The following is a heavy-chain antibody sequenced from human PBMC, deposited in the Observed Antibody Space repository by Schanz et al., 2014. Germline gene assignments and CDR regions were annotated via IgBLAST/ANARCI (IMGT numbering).Heavy chain of an antibody. V-gene: IGHV1-69*08. J-gene: IGHJ5*02. Sequence: QVHLAQSGAEVKKPGSSVKVSCKASGGTFSSDTFTWFRQASGQGLEWMGRIVPIAGITNYAQRFQGRVTNTADKSSDTAYMELSSLRSEDTAVYYCAREVGLYDRGWFDPWGQGTLVAVSS. CDR2: IVPIAGIT. CDR3: AREVGLYDRGWFDP. CDR1: GGTFSSDT. D-gene: IGHD3-22*01.